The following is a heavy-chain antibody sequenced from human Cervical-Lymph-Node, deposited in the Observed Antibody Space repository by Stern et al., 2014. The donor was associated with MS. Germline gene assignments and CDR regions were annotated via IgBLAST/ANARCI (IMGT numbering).Heavy chain of an antibody. J-gene: IGHJ6*02. CDR3: ARDQVRSGYYGMDV. D-gene: IGHD3-3*01. CDR2: ITTSGTYI. CDR1: GFTFSSSG. Sequence: VQLVQSGGGLVKRGGSLRLSCAASGFTFSSSGMNWVPQAPGKGLEWVSSITTSGTYIFYADSVKGRFTISRDNAKNSLYLQMNSLRAEDTAVYYCARDQVRSGYYGMDVWGQGTTVTVSS. V-gene: IGHV3-21*01.